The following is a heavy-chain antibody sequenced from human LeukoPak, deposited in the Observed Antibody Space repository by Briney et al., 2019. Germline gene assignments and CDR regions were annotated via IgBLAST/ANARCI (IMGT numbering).Heavy chain of an antibody. Sequence: SETLSLTCTVSGDSISSSSYYWGWIRQPPGKGLEWIGSIYYSGSTYYNPSLKSRVTISVDTSKNQFSLKLSSVTAADTAVYYCARDKYFYDSSASIRFDYWGPGTLVTASS. D-gene: IGHD3-22*01. J-gene: IGHJ4*02. CDR1: GDSISSSSYY. CDR3: ARDKYFYDSSASIRFDY. V-gene: IGHV4-39*07. CDR2: IYYSGST.